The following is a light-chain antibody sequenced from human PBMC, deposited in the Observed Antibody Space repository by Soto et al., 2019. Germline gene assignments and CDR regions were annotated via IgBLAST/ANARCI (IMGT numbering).Light chain of an antibody. CDR2: ATS. J-gene: IGKJ4*01. CDR3: QKYNSAHLT. CDR1: QGIAPY. V-gene: IGKV1-27*01. Sequence: DVQMTQSPSSLSAFVGDRVTITCRASQGIAPYLAWFQQKPGKVPKLLIYATSTLQSGVPSRFSGSGSGTDFTLTINSLQTEDVGNYYCQKYNSAHLTFGGGTKVEIK.